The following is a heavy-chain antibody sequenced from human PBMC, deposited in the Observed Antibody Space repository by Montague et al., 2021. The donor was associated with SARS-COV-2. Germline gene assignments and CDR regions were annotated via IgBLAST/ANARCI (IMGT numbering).Heavy chain of an antibody. J-gene: IGHJ6*02. Sequence: SLRLSCPASGFTFSSYAMHWVRQAPGKGLEWVAVISYDGSNKYYADSVKGRFTISRNNSKNTLYLQMNSLRAEDTAVYYCARILGGYYGMDVWGQGTAVTVS. CDR1: GFTFSSYA. CDR3: ARILGGYYGMDV. CDR2: ISYDGSNK. V-gene: IGHV3-30-3*01. D-gene: IGHD2/OR15-2a*01.